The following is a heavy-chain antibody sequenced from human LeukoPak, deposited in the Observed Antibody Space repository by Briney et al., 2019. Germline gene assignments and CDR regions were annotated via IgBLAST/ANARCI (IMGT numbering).Heavy chain of an antibody. D-gene: IGHD2-2*01. Sequence: GGSLRLSCAASGFTFSSYEMNWVRQAPGKGLEWVSYISSSGSTIYYADSLKGRFTISRDNSKNTLYLQMNSLRAEDTAVYYCAKGLWDILVVPDAPFDYWGQGTLVTVSS. CDR3: AKGLWDILVVPDAPFDY. J-gene: IGHJ4*02. CDR1: GFTFSSYE. V-gene: IGHV3-48*03. CDR2: ISSSGSTI.